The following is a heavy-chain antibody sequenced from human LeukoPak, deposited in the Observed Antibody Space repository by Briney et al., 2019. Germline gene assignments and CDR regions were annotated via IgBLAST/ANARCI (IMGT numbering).Heavy chain of an antibody. D-gene: IGHD3-10*01. CDR3: ARGEYYCDY. V-gene: IGHV1-18*04. CDR1: GYTFTGYY. J-gene: IGHJ4*02. Sequence: ASVKVSCKASGYTFTGYYMHWVRQAPGQGLEWMGWISAYNGNTNRAQKFQGRVTMTTDTSTSTAHMELRSLTSDDTAVYYCARGEYYCDYWGQGTLVTVSS. CDR2: ISAYNGNT.